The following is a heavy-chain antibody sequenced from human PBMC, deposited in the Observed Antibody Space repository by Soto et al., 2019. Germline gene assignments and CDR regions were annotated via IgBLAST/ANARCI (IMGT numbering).Heavy chain of an antibody. D-gene: IGHD3-3*01. CDR3: ARERKFDFWRKGLDV. J-gene: IGHJ6*02. V-gene: IGHV1-8*01. Sequence: QAQLVQSGAEVKKPGASVKVSCKASGYTFTSYDINWVRQAPGQGLEWLGWMDPNSGSTGYAQNFQGRVTMTRNISINTAHMELSSLISDDTAVYYCARERKFDFWRKGLDVWGQGTTVTVSS. CDR2: MDPNSGST. CDR1: GYTFTSYD.